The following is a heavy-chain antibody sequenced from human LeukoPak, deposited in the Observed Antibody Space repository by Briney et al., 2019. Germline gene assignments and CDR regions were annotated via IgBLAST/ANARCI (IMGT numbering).Heavy chain of an antibody. V-gene: IGHV3-23*01. CDR3: ATLGRVDVADY. D-gene: IGHD7-27*01. CDR2: IIGSGGGT. J-gene: IGHJ4*02. Sequence: GGSLRLSCAASGFTFSSFAMSWVRQAPGKGLEWVSAIIGSGGGTYYADSVKGRFTISRDNSKNTLYLQMNSLRAEDTAVYYCATLGRVDVADYWGQGTLVTVSS. CDR1: GFTFSSFA.